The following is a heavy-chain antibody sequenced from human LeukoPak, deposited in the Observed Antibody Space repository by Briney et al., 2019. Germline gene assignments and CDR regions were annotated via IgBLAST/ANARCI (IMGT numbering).Heavy chain of an antibody. D-gene: IGHD4-23*01. CDR2: IKQDGSEK. J-gene: IGHJ4*02. CDR3: ARDGPSYGGNCVFDH. CDR1: GFTFSSHW. Sequence: GGSLRLSCAAYGFTFSSHWMNWVRQAPGKGLEWVANIKQDGSEKYYVDSVKGRFTISRDNAKNSLYLQMNSLKAEDTAVYYCARDGPSYGGNCVFDHWGQGALVTVSS. V-gene: IGHV3-7*01.